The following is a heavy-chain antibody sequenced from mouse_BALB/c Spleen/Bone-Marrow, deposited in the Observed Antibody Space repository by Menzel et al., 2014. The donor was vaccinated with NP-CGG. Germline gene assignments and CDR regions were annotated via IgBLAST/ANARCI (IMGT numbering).Heavy chain of an antibody. J-gene: IGHJ4*01. CDR2: IYPGDGVT. V-gene: IGHV1-87*01. CDR3: ASPYGNYDAMDY. Sequence: VQLQQSGAELARPGASVKLSCKASGYTFTSYWMQWVKQRPGQGLEWIGAIYPGDGVTRYTQKFRGKATLTADKSSNTAYMQLSSLTSEDSAVYFCASPYGNYDAMDYWGQGTSVTVSS. D-gene: IGHD2-1*01. CDR1: GYTFTSYW.